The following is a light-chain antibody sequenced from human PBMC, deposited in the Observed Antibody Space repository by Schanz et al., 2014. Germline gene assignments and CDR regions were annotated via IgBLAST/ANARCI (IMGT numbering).Light chain of an antibody. CDR2: NVN. V-gene: IGLV2-11*01. CDR1: NSDVGGYHY. J-gene: IGLJ2*01. CDR3: SSYTSSSTPLVV. Sequence: QSALTQPRSVSGSPGQSVTISCTGTNSDVGGYHYVSWYQQNPGKAPKLLIYNVNARPSGVPDRFSGSKSGTTASLTISGLQAEDEADYYCSSYTSSSTPLVVFGGGTKVTVL.